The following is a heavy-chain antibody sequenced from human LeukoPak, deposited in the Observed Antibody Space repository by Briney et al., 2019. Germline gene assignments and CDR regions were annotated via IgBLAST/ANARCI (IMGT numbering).Heavy chain of an antibody. CDR1: GFTFSSYA. D-gene: IGHD3-22*01. V-gene: IGHV3-23*01. J-gene: IGHJ4*02. CDR3: AKGSDSSGYYYPDY. CDR2: ISGSGGST. Sequence: PGGSLRLSCAASGFTFSSYAMSWVRQAPGKGLEWVSAISGSGGSTYYADSVKGRFTISRDNAKNSLYLQMNSLRAEDMALYYCAKGSDSSGYYYPDYWGQGTLVTVSS.